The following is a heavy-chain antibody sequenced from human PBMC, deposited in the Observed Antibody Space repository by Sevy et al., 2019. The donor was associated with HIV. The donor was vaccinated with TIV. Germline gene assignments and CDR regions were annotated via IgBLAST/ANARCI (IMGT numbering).Heavy chain of an antibody. V-gene: IGHV4-4*02. CDR3: AREGTPAAFDY. Sequence: SETLSLTFSVSDDSITSTIWSSWVRQPPGKGLEWIGEIYPSGKVNYNPSLKTRVTTSVDMSKSQFSLKLTSVTAADTAVYYCAREGTPAAFDYWAQGTLVTVSS. J-gene: IGHJ4*02. CDR1: DDSITSTIW. CDR2: IYPSGKV. D-gene: IGHD6-25*01.